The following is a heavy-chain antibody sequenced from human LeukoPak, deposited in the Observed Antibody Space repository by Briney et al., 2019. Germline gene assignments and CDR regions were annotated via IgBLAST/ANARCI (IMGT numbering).Heavy chain of an antibody. CDR2: ISWNSGSI. CDR1: GFTFDDYA. J-gene: IGHJ4*02. CDR3: AKDIGSSDPSSYFDY. V-gene: IGHV3-9*01. Sequence: PGRSLRLYCAASGFTFDDYAMHWGRQAPGKGLEWVSGISWNSGSIGYADSVKGRFTISRDNAKNSLYLQMNSLRAEDTALYYCAKDIGSSDPSSYFDYWGQGTLVTVSS.